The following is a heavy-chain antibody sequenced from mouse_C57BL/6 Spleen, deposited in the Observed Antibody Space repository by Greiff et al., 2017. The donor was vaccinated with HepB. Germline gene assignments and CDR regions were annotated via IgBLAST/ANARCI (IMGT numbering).Heavy chain of an antibody. CDR1: GYTFTSYG. CDR3: ASRWDENFDY. D-gene: IGHD4-1*01. J-gene: IGHJ2*01. CDR2: IYPRSGNT. V-gene: IGHV1-81*01. Sequence: VMLVESGAELARPGASVKLSCKASGYTFTSYGISWVKQRTGQGLEWIGEIYPRSGNTYYNEKFKGKATLTADKSSSTAYMELRSLTSEDSAVYFCASRWDENFDYWGQGTTLTVSS.